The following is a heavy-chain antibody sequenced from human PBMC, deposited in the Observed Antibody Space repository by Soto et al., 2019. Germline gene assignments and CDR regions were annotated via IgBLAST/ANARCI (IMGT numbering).Heavy chain of an antibody. CDR3: AKDSDSSFDY. CDR2: ISYDGSNK. V-gene: IGHV3-30*18. D-gene: IGHD2-21*02. CDR1: GFTFSSYG. J-gene: IGHJ4*02. Sequence: GGSLRLSCAASGFTFSSYGMHWVRQAPGKGLEWVAVISYDGSNKYYADSVKGRFTISRDNSKNTLYLQMNSLRAEDTAVYYCAKDSDSSFDYWGQGTLVTVSS.